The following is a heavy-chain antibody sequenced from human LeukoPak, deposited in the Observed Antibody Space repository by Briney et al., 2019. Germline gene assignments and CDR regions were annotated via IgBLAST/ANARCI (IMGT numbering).Heavy chain of an antibody. Sequence: GGSLRLSCAGSGFAFCTYAMSWVRQAPRMGLEWVSSISANGQATDYADSVEGRFTISRDNSNNTLYLQRNSLRAEDPATYYCARDPYNTIFYSLAYWGQGTLVTVSS. CDR3: ARDPYNTIFYSLAY. D-gene: IGHD3-10*01. CDR1: GFAFCTYA. V-gene: IGHV3-23*01. J-gene: IGHJ4*02. CDR2: ISANGQAT.